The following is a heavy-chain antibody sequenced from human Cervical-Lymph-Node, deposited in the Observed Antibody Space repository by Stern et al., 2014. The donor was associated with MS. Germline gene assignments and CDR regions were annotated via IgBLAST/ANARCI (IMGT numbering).Heavy chain of an antibody. J-gene: IGHJ4*02. D-gene: IGHD3-9*01. V-gene: IGHV3-48*02. CDR3: ARARVMLTTGFDY. CDR1: GFTFSTYS. CDR2: ISSSSSSI. Sequence: MQLVQSGGGLVQPGGSLRLSCAASGFTFSTYSMNWVRQAPGRGLEWVSYISSSSSSIYYADSVKGRFTISRDNAKNSLYLQMNSLRDDDTAVYYCARARVMLTTGFDYWGQGTLVTVSS.